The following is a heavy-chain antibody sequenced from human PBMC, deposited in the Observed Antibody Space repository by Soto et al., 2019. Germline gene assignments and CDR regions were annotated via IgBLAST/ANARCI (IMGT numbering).Heavy chain of an antibody. J-gene: IGHJ4*02. CDR3: ARDEWGSGSLDY. CDR1: GFTFSNYG. CDR2: IWYDGSNK. V-gene: IGHV3-33*01. D-gene: IGHD3-10*01. Sequence: VQLVESGGGVVQPGRSLRLSCAASGFTFSNYGMHWVRQAPGKGLEWVAVIWYDGSNKYYADSVKGRFTISRDNSKNTLYLQMNSLRAEDTAVYYCARDEWGSGSLDYWGQGTLVTVSS.